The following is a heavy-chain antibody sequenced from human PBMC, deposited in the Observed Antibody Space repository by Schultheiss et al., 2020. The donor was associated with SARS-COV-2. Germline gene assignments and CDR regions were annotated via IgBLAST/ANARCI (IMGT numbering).Heavy chain of an antibody. D-gene: IGHD2-21*02. J-gene: IGHJ5*02. V-gene: IGHV1-69*06. CDR3: AANVLVVTAPLDP. CDR1: GGTFSSYA. Sequence: SVKVSCKASGGTFSSYAISWVRQAPGQGLEWMGGIIPIFGTANYAQKFQGRVTITADKSTSTAYMELSSLRSEDTAVYYCAANVLVVTAPLDPWGQGTLVTVSS. CDR2: IIPIFGTA.